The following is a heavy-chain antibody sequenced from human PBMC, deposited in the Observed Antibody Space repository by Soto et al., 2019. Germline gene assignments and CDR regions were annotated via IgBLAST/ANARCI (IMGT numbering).Heavy chain of an antibody. J-gene: IGHJ5*02. V-gene: IGHV4-30-2*01. CDR1: GGSISSGGYS. CDR3: ARAISVPMFDP. D-gene: IGHD6-19*01. Sequence: QLQLQESGSGLVKPSQTLSLTGAVSGGSISSGGYSWSWIRQPPGKGLEWIGYIYHSGSTYYNPSLKSRVTIAVDRSKNQFSLKLSSVTAADTAVYYCARAISVPMFDPWGQGTLVTVS. CDR2: IYHSGST.